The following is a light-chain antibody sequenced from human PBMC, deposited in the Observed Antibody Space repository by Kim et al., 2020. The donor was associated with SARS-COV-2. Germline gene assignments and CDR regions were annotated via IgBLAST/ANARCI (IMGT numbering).Light chain of an antibody. CDR3: QQANTYPPT. CDR1: QGIRAF. CDR2: DAS. Sequence: ASVGDRVAITCRASQGIRAFLAWYQQKPGKAPKLLIYDASSLHSGVPSRFSGSGSGTEFTLTISSLQPEDFATYYCQQANTYPPTFGQGTKVDIK. V-gene: IGKV1D-12*01. J-gene: IGKJ2*01.